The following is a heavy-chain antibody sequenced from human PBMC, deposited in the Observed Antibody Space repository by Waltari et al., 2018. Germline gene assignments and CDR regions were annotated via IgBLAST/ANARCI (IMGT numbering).Heavy chain of an antibody. V-gene: IGHV4-61*09. CDR1: GGPISSCRYH. Sequence: QVQLQESGPGLVKPSQTLSLTCTVSGGPISSCRYHWSWIRPPAGKGLEWIGYIYTSGSTNYNPSLKSRVTISVDTTKNQFSLKLSSVTAADTAVYYCASNYADWGQGTLVTVSS. CDR3: ASNYAD. J-gene: IGHJ4*02. D-gene: IGHD2-2*01. CDR2: IYTSGST.